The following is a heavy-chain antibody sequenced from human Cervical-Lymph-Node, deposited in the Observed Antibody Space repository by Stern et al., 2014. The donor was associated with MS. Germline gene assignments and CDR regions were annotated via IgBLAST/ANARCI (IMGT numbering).Heavy chain of an antibody. V-gene: IGHV4-30-4*01. CDR3: ARGGIFDY. CDR1: GGSISSGDDY. J-gene: IGHJ4*02. Sequence: VQLVESGPGLVKPSQTLSLTCTVSGGSISSGDDYWSWIRQPPGKGLEWIGFISYSGSTKYNPSLRSRVAISMDTSKRQFSLNLTSVTAADTAVYYCARGGIFDYWGQGILVTVSS. CDR2: ISYSGST.